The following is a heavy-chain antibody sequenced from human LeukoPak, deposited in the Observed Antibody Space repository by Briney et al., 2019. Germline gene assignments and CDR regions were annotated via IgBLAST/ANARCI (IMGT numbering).Heavy chain of an antibody. J-gene: IGHJ4*02. CDR1: GYTFTSYG. CDR2: ISAYNGNT. CDR3: AREGGSNSIFDY. V-gene: IGHV1-18*01. Sequence: ASVKVSCKASGYTFTSYGISWVRQAPGQGLEWMGWISAYNGNTNYAQKLQGRVTITADESTSTAYMELSSLRSEDTAVYYCAREGGSNSIFDYWGQGTLVTVSS. D-gene: IGHD3-16*01.